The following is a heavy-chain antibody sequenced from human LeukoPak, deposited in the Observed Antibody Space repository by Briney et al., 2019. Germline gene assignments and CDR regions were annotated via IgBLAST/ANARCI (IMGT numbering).Heavy chain of an antibody. J-gene: IGHJ6*03. CDR3: ARSNTAISSYCMDV. CDR2: INHSGST. D-gene: IGHD5-18*01. Sequence: SETLSLTCAVYGGSFSDYYWSWIRQPPGKGLEWIGEINHSGSTNYNPSLKSRVTVSVDRSKNQFSLKLSSVTAADTAVYYCARSNTAISSYCMDVWGKGTTVTISS. V-gene: IGHV4-34*01. CDR1: GGSFSDYY.